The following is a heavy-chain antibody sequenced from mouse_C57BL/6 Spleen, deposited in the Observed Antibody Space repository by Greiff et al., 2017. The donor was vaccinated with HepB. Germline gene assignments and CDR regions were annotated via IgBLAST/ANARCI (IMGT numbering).Heavy chain of an antibody. CDR1: GYAFTNYL. CDR3: ARCGIYYEWAMDY. V-gene: IGHV1-54*01. J-gene: IGHJ4*01. D-gene: IGHD1-1*01. CDR2: INPGSGGT. Sequence: QVQLKQSGAELVRPGTSVKVSCKASGYAFTNYLIEWVKQRPGQGLEWIGVINPGSGGTNYNEKFKGKATLTADKSSSTAYMQLSSLTSEDSAVYFCARCGIYYEWAMDYWGQGTSVTVSS.